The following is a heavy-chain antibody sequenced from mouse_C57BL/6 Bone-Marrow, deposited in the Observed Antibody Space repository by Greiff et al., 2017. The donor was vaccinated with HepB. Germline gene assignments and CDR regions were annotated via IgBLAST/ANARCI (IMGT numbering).Heavy chain of an antibody. CDR2: IRNKANNHAT. CDR1: GFTFSDAW. D-gene: IGHD1-1*01. V-gene: IGHV6-6*01. CDR3: TRSFITTVVAPMDY. J-gene: IGHJ4*01. Sequence: EVKVEESGGGLVQPGGSMKLSCAASGFTFSDAWMDWVRQSPEKGLEWVAEIRNKANNHATYYAESVKGRFTISRDDSKSSVYLQMNSLRAEDTGIYYCTRSFITTVVAPMDYWGQGTSVTVSS.